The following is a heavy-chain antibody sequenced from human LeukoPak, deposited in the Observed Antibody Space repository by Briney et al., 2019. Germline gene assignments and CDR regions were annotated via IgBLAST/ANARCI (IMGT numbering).Heavy chain of an antibody. CDR2: INPNSGGT. D-gene: IGHD6-19*01. V-gene: IGHV1-2*06. Sequence: ASVKVSCKASGYTFTGYYMHWVRQAPGQGLEWMGRINPNSGGTNYAQKFQGRVTMTRDTSISTAYMELSRLRSDDTAVYYCARVVSSGWSRYWFDPWGQGTLVTVSS. J-gene: IGHJ5*02. CDR1: GYTFTGYY. CDR3: ARVVSSGWSRYWFDP.